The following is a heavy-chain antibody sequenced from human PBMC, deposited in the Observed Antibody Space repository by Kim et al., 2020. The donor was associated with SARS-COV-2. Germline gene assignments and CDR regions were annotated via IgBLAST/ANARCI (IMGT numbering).Heavy chain of an antibody. Sequence: GGSLRLSCAASGFTFSSYAMSWVRQAPGKGLEWVSAISGSGGSTYYADSVKGRFTISRDNSKNTLYLRMNSCRPRTPAVITLATTRPGGPYGAQGT. CDR1: GFTFSSYA. V-gene: IGHV3-23*01. J-gene: IGHJ4*02. CDR2: ISGSGGST. CDR3: ATTRPGGPY. D-gene: IGHD1-1*01.